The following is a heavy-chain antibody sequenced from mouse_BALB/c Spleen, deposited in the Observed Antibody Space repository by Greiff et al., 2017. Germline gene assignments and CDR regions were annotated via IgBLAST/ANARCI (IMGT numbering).Heavy chain of an antibody. CDR1: GYAFSSPW. D-gene: IGHD1-2*01. J-gene: IGHJ3*01. CDR2: IYPGDGDT. CDR3: ARTTAQAWFAY. Sequence: QVQLPQPGPEPVKPGASVKISCQASGYAFSSPWMKWVKQRPGQGLEWIGRIYPGDGDTNYHGKFKGKATLTADKSSSTAYMQLSSLTSVDSAVYFCARTTAQAWFAYWGQGTLVTVSA. V-gene: IGHV1-82*01.